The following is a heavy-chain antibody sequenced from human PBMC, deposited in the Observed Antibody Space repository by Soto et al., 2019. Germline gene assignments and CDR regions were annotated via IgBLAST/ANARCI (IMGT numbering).Heavy chain of an antibody. V-gene: IGHV3-23*01. CDR3: AKGALGLSTSPNWFDP. CDR2: ISGSGGST. CDR1: GFTFSSYA. Sequence: PGGSLRLSCAASGFTFSSYAMSWVRQAPGKGLEWVSAISGSGGSTYYADSVKGRFTISRDNSKNTLYLQMNSLRAEDTAVYYCAKGALGLSTSPNWFDPWGQGTLVTVSS. D-gene: IGHD2-2*01. J-gene: IGHJ5*02.